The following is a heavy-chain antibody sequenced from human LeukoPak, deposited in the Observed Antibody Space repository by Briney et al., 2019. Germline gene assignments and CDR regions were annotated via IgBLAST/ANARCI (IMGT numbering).Heavy chain of an antibody. D-gene: IGHD6-13*01. CDR2: INTDGSST. V-gene: IGHV3-74*01. CDR3: ARGEYSSSWLPLDPGAAGYYYYMDV. Sequence: GGSLRLSCAASGFTFSSYDMHWVRQAPGKGLVWVSRINTDGSSTSYADSVKGRYTISRDNAKNTLYLQMNSLRAEDTAVYYCARGEYSSSWLPLDPGAAGYYYYMDVWGKGTTVTVSS. CDR1: GFTFSSYD. J-gene: IGHJ6*03.